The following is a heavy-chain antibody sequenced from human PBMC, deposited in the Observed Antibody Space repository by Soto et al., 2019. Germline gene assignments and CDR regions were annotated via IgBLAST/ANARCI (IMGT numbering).Heavy chain of an antibody. CDR1: GGSISSGDYY. V-gene: IGHV4-30-4*01. CDR2: IFYTGNS. D-gene: IGHD3-16*01. Sequence: SETLSLTCTVSGGSISSGDYYWSWIRQPPGKGLEYIGYIFYTGNSYYSPSLKSRVTISVDTSKNQFSLKVTSVTAADTAVYYCVRVGGHRVLDSWGQGTLVTVSS. J-gene: IGHJ4*02. CDR3: VRVGGHRVLDS.